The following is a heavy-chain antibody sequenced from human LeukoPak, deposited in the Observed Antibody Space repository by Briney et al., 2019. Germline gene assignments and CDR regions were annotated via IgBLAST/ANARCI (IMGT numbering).Heavy chain of an antibody. CDR2: ISGSGGST. J-gene: IGHJ4*02. V-gene: IGHV3-23*01. CDR3: AKTSWAVAARGWFDY. D-gene: IGHD6-19*01. CDR1: GFTFSSYA. Sequence: PGGSLRLSRAASGFTFSSYAMSWVRQAPGKGLEWVSAISGSGGSTYYADSVKGRFTISRDNSKNTLYLQMNSLRAEDTAVYYCAKTSWAVAARGWFDYWGQGTLVTVSS.